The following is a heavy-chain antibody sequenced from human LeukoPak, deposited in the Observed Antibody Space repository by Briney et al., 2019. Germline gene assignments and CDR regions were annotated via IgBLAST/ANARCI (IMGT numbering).Heavy chain of an antibody. Sequence: GAPVKVSCKASGHTFTTYDINWVRQATGQGPEWMGWMNPNSGNTGYAQKFQGRVTMTRNTSISTAYMELSSLRFEDTAVYYCARGNRYSYGSGSSCFDYWGLGTLVTVSS. D-gene: IGHD3-10*01. CDR2: MNPNSGNT. J-gene: IGHJ4*02. V-gene: IGHV1-8*01. CDR3: ARGNRYSYGSGSSCFDY. CDR1: GHTFTTYD.